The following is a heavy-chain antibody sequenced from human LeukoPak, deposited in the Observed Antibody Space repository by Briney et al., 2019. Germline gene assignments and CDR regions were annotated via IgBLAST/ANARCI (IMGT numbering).Heavy chain of an antibody. CDR3: ARDMCSSTRCNWFDP. J-gene: IGHJ5*02. Sequence: ASVKISCKASGYTSTSYNMHWVRQAPGQGLEWMGIINPSGGSTSYAQKFQGRVTMTRDTSTSTVYMELSSLRSEDTAVYYCARDMCSSTRCNWFDPWGQGTLVPVSS. CDR1: GYTSTSYN. V-gene: IGHV1-46*01. CDR2: INPSGGST. D-gene: IGHD2-2*01.